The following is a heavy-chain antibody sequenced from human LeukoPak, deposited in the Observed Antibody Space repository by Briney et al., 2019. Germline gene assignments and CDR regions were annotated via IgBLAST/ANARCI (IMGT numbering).Heavy chain of an antibody. CDR1: GFTFSNYG. J-gene: IGHJ3*02. V-gene: IGHV3-33*08. D-gene: IGHD5-24*01. CDR3: ARDLEMATIMDAFDI. CDR2: IWYDGRSK. Sequence: PGGSLRLSCAASGFTFSNYGMHWVRQAPGKGLERVAVIWYDGRSKYYSDSVKGRFTISRDNSKNTLYVQMISLRAEDTAVYYCARDLEMATIMDAFDIWGQGTMVTVSS.